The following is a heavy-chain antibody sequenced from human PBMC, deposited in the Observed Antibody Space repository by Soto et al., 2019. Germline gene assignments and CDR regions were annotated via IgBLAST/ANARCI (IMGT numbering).Heavy chain of an antibody. Sequence: GGSLILSCAASGFTFSSYAMHWVRQAPGKGLEWVAVISYDGSNKYYADSVKGRFTISRDNSKNTLYLQMNSLRAEDTAVYYCARVNSIPGGYDLGWFAPWGQGTLVTVSS. CDR1: GFTFSSYA. J-gene: IGHJ5*02. D-gene: IGHD5-12*01. CDR2: ISYDGSNK. V-gene: IGHV3-30-3*01. CDR3: ARVNSIPGGYDLGWFAP.